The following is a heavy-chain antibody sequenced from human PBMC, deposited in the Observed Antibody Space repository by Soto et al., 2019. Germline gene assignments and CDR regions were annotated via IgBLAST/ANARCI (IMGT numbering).Heavy chain of an antibody. CDR2: IDNSGGTT. CDR3: AKIRDTNMDMSFAY. J-gene: IGHJ4*02. CDR1: GFTFSIYA. D-gene: IGHD5-18*01. V-gene: IGHV3-23*05. Sequence: PGGSLRLSCAASGFTFSIYAMSWVRQAPGKGLEWVSTIDNSGGTTYYADSVKGRFTISRDMSKNTLYLQMNSLRAEDTAVYYCAKIRDTNMDMSFAYWGQGTVVTVSS.